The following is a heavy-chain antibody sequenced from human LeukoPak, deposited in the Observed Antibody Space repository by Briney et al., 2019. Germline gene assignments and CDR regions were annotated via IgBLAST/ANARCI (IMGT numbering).Heavy chain of an antibody. J-gene: IGHJ6*02. V-gene: IGHV3-48*03. CDR2: ISSSGSSI. D-gene: IGHD2-2*01. Sequence: GGSLRLSCSASGFTFSSYAMHWVRQAPGKGLEWVSYISSSGSSIYYADSVKGRFTISRDNAKNSLYLQMNSLRAEDTAVYYCARDPRCSSMSCYRSSFYGMDVWGQGTTVTVSS. CDR1: GFTFSSYA. CDR3: ARDPRCSSMSCYRSSFYGMDV.